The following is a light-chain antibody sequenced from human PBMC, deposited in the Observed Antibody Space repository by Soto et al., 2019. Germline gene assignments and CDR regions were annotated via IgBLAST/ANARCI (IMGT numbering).Light chain of an antibody. CDR3: QQHASSPYT. CDR1: QSVGSPY. J-gene: IGKJ2*01. CDR2: AAS. V-gene: IGKV3-20*01. Sequence: EIVVTQSPGTLSLSPGERAALSCRASQSVGSPYLAWYQQKPGQAPGLLIYAASSRATGIPDRFSGSGSGTDFTLTISRLEPEDFAVYYCQQHASSPYTFGQGTKLAIK.